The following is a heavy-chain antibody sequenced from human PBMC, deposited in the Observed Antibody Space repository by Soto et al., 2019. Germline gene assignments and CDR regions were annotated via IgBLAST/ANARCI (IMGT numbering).Heavy chain of an antibody. D-gene: IGHD6-13*01. V-gene: IGHV5-51*01. CDR3: ARHAGNSWKGDYFDH. Sequence: GESLKISCQASGYSFSSSWIGWVRQMPGKGLEWMGIIDPNDSQTIYSPSFQGQVTISADKPIDTAYLQWSSLKTSDTAMYYCARHAGNSWKGDYFDHWGQGALVTVSS. J-gene: IGHJ4*02. CDR1: GYSFSSSW. CDR2: IDPNDSQT.